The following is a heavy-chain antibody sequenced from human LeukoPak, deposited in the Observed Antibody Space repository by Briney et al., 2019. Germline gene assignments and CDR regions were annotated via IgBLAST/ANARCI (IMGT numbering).Heavy chain of an antibody. D-gene: IGHD6-13*01. CDR2: INPNSGGT. V-gene: IGHV1-2*04. CDR1: GYTFTGYY. CDR3: AREGSGSSSWYHY. J-gene: IGHJ4*02. Sequence: ASVKVSCKASGYTFTGYYMHWVRQAPGQGLKWMGWINPNSGGTNYAQKFQGWVTMTRDTSISTAYMELSRLRSDDTAVYYCAREGSGSSSWYHYWGQGTLVTVSS.